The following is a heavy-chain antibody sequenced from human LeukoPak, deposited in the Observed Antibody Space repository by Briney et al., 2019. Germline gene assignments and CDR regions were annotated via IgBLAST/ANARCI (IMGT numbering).Heavy chain of an antibody. CDR2: ISSNGVSI. J-gene: IGHJ4*02. V-gene: IGHV3-64*02. CDR1: GFTFSSYA. CDR3: ARVAYTSGWSTFDY. Sequence: GGSLRLSCAASGFTFSSYAVHWVRQAPGKGLEYVSAISSNGVSIYYADSVRGSFTISRENYKNTLYLQMGSLRAEDMAVYYCARVAYTSGWSTFDYWGQGTMVTVSS. D-gene: IGHD6-19*01.